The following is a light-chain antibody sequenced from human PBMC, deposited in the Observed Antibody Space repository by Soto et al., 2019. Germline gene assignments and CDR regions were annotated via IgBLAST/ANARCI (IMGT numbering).Light chain of an antibody. Sequence: QSVLTQPPSASGTPGQRVTISCSGTSSNIGRNTVKWYRQLPGTAPKLLIVSSDQRPSGVPDRFSGSQSGTSASLAISGLQSEDEADYICWAWDDSLNAWAFGGGTQLTVL. CDR1: SSNIGRNT. J-gene: IGLJ3*02. V-gene: IGLV1-44*01. CDR3: WAWDDSLNAWA. CDR2: SSD.